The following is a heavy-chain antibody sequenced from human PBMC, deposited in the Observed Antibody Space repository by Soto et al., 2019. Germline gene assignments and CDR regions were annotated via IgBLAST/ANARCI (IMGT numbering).Heavy chain of an antibody. J-gene: IGHJ6*02. CDR1: RDSVSSNSAA. V-gene: IGHV6-1*01. CDR2: TYYRSKWYN. Sequence: SQTLSLTCAISRDSVSSNSAAWNWIRQSPSRGLEWLGRTYYRSKWYNDYPISVKGRITINPETSKNRFSLQLNSLTPEDTAPYYCGRRPGGEAAYCSDYYFYHGMDVWGQGTTVTVSS. CDR3: GRRPGGEAAYCSDYYFYHGMDV. D-gene: IGHD2-15*01.